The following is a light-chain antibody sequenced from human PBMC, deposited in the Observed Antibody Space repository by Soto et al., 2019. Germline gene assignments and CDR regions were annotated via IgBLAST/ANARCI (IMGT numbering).Light chain of an antibody. CDR1: QAIRNS. V-gene: IGKV1-27*01. CDR2: AAS. Sequence: DIQITQSPSSLSASVGDRGTITCRASQAIRNSLAWYQQKPGEVPKLLMYAASTLQSGVPSRFSGSGSGTDFTLTISSLQPEDVATYYCQKYFSAPWTFGQGTKVDIK. J-gene: IGKJ1*01. CDR3: QKYFSAPWT.